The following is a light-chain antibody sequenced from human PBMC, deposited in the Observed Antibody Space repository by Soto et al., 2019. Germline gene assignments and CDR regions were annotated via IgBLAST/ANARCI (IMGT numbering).Light chain of an antibody. CDR3: SSYTSSSTYV. Sequence: QSVLTQPASVAGSPGKSITISCTGTSSDVGGYSYVSWYQQHPGKAPKLMIYDVSNRPSGVSNRFSGSKSGNTASLTISGLQAEDEADYYCSSYTSSSTYVFGTGTKVTV. CDR2: DVS. CDR1: SSDVGGYSY. J-gene: IGLJ1*01. V-gene: IGLV2-14*01.